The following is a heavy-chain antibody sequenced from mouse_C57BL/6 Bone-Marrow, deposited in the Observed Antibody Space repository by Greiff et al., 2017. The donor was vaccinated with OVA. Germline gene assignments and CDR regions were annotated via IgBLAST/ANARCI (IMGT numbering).Heavy chain of an antibody. D-gene: IGHD1-2*01. J-gene: IGHJ3*01. CDR2: IHPNSGST. CDR1: GYTFTSYW. CDR3: ARGTYYGAWFAY. Sequence: VKLQQPGAELVKPGASVKLSCKASGYTFTSYWMHWVKQRPGQGLEWIGMIHPNSGSTNYNEKFKSKATLTVDKSSSTAYMQLSSLTSEDSAVYYCARGTYYGAWFAYWGQGTLVTVSA. V-gene: IGHV1-64*01.